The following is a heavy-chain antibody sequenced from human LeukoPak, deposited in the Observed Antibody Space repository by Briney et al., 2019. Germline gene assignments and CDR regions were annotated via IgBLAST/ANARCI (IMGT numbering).Heavy chain of an antibody. Sequence: SVKVSCKASGGTFSSYAISWVRQAPGQGLEWMGRIIPILGIANYAQKFQGRVTMTRDTSTSTVYMELSSLRSVDTAVYYCAISTADFDYWGQGTQVTVSS. CDR2: IIPILGIA. D-gene: IGHD1-1*01. CDR3: AISTADFDY. J-gene: IGHJ4*02. V-gene: IGHV1-69*04. CDR1: GGTFSSYA.